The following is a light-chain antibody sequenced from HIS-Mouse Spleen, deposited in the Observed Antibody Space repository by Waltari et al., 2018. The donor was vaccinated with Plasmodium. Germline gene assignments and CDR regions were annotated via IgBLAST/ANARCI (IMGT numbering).Light chain of an antibody. J-gene: IGLJ2*01. CDR3: CSYAGSSTVV. CDR2: EGS. Sequence: QSALTQPASVSGSPGQSITISCTGTRSDVGSYNVASWYQQHPGKAPKLMIYEGSKRPSGVSNRFSGSKSGNTASLTISGLQAEDEADYYCCSYAGSSTVVFGGGTKLTVL. V-gene: IGLV2-23*01. CDR1: RSDVGSYNV.